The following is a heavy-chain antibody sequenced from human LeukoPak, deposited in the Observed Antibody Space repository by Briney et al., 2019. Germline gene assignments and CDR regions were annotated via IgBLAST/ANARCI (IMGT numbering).Heavy chain of an antibody. V-gene: IGHV1-2*04. Sequence: GASVKVSCKASGYTFTGYYMHWVRQAPGQGLEWMGWINPNSGGTNYAQKFQGWVTMTRDTSISTAYMELSRLRSDDTAVYYCARGGTRDTAMVLFDYWGQGTLATVSS. CDR1: GYTFTGYY. CDR2: INPNSGGT. D-gene: IGHD5-18*01. J-gene: IGHJ4*02. CDR3: ARGGTRDTAMVLFDY.